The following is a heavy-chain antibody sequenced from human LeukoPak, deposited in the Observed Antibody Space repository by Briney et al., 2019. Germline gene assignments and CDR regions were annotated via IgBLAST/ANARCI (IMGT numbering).Heavy chain of an antibody. CDR2: INSDVSST. CDR3: ARETSPYYYDSSGYSTGDY. D-gene: IGHD3-22*01. J-gene: IGHJ4*02. Sequence: GGSLRLSCAASGFTFSSYWMHWVRQAPGKGLVWVSRINSDVSSTSYADSVKGRFTISKDNAKNTLYLQMNSLRAEDTAVYYCARETSPYYYDSSGYSTGDYWGQGTLVTVSS. V-gene: IGHV3-74*01. CDR1: GFTFSSYW.